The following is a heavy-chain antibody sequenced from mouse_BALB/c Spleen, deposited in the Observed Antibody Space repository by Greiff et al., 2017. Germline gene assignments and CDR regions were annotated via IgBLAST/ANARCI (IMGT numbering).Heavy chain of an antibody. J-gene: IGHJ2*01. CDR1: GFTFSSYG. V-gene: IGHV5-6*01. D-gene: IGHD1-1*01. Sequence: VQLQQSGGDLVKPGGSLKLSCAASGFTFSSYGMSWVRQTPDKRLEWVATISSGGSYTYYPDSVKGRFTISRDNAKNTLYLQMSSLKSEDTAMYYCARLGYYGSSYFDYWGQGTTLTVSS. CDR2: ISSGGSYT. CDR3: ARLGYYGSSYFDY.